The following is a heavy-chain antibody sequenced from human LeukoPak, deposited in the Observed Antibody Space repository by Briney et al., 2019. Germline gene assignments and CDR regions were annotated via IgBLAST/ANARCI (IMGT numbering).Heavy chain of an antibody. D-gene: IGHD2-21*02. J-gene: IGHJ4*02. CDR1: GFTFSSYG. CDR2: IRYDGSNK. CDR3: AKDPRGIVVVTAPY. Sequence: PGGSLRLSCAASGFTFSSYGMHWVRQAPGKGLEWVAFIRYDGSNKYYADSVKGRFTISRDNSKNTLYLQMNSPRAEDTAVYYCAKDPRGIVVVTAPYWGQGTLVTVSS. V-gene: IGHV3-30*02.